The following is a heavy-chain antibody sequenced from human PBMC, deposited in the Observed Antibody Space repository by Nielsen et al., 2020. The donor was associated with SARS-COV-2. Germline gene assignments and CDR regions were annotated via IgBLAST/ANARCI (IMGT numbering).Heavy chain of an antibody. D-gene: IGHD3-3*01. CDR2: INHSGTT. J-gene: IGHJ4*02. Sequence: SETLSLTCAVSGVSFNDYFWSWIRQPPEKGLEWIGEINHSGTTKYNPSLKGRVTTSLDTSLNQFSLTMNSVTAADTAVYYCVRAPATIFGVLIRLESWGPGTLVTVSS. CDR3: VRAPATIFGVLIRLES. V-gene: IGHV4-34*01. CDR1: GVSFNDYF.